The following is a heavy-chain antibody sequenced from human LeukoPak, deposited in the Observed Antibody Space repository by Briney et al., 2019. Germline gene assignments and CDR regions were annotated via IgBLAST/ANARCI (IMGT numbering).Heavy chain of an antibody. J-gene: IGHJ4*02. CDR1: GFTFSDYY. D-gene: IGHD3-9*01. CDR2: ISSSGSTI. CDR3: ARDGHYEILSGLFDY. V-gene: IGHV3-11*01. Sequence: GGSLRLSCAASGFTFSDYYMSWIRQAPGKGLEWLSYISSSGSTIYYTHSMKGRFTIARDNAKNSQYLQMNSLRAEDTAGYYCARDGHYEILSGLFDYWGQGTLVTVSS.